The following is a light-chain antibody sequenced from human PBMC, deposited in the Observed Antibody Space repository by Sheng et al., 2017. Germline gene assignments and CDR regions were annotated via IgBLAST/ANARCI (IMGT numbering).Light chain of an antibody. V-gene: IGKV1-39*01. Sequence: DIQLTQSPSSLSASVGDTVTISCRASQSINSFLNWYQVKSGEAPKLLIYATSILQSGVPSRFSGSGSETEFSLTIGSLQPEDFATYYCQQTSSMLSTFGPGTRVEIK. CDR3: QQTSSMLST. CDR1: QSINSF. J-gene: IGKJ3*01. CDR2: ATS.